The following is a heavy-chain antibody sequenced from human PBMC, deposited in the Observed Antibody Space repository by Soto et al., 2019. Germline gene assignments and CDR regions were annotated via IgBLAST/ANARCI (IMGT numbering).Heavy chain of an antibody. CDR2: ISHSGNT. D-gene: IGHD3-3*02. CDR1: GDSINSSHW. J-gene: IGHJ4*02. Sequence: SETLCLTCVVSGDSINSSHWWHWVRRPPEKGLEWIGQISHSGNTSYNPSLTSRVTISVDKSKSHFSLKLTSVTAADTAVYYCAARHFWSRPWTDRRLDYWGQGTLVTVSS. CDR3: AARHFWSRPWTDRRLDY. V-gene: IGHV4-4*02.